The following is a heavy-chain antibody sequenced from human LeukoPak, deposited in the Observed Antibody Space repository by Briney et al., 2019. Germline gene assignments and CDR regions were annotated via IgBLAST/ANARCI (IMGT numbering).Heavy chain of an antibody. CDR3: ARASYSYDINGWVPFDY. Sequence: SETLSLTCAVSGNSISSGDNYWSWIRQPAGKGLEWIGRIYTSGSTNYNPSLKSRVTISGDTSKNQFSLRLSSVTAADTAVYYCARASYSYDINGWVPFDYWGQGTLVTVSS. CDR1: GNSISSGDNY. V-gene: IGHV4-61*02. CDR2: IYTSGST. J-gene: IGHJ4*02. D-gene: IGHD3-22*01.